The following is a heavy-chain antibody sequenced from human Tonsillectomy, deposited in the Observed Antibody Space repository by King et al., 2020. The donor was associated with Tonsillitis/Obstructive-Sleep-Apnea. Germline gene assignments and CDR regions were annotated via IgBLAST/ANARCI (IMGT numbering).Heavy chain of an antibody. V-gene: IGHV3-21*01. CDR2: ISSSSSYI. CDR1: GFTFSSYS. D-gene: IGHD4-17*01. Sequence: VQLVESGGGLVKPGGSLRLSCAASGFTFSSYSMNWVRQAPGKGLDWVSSISSSSSYIYYADSVKGRFTISRDNAKNSLYLQMNSLRAEDTAVYYCARDRTSHGDHDAFDIWGQGTMVTVSS. J-gene: IGHJ3*02. CDR3: ARDRTSHGDHDAFDI.